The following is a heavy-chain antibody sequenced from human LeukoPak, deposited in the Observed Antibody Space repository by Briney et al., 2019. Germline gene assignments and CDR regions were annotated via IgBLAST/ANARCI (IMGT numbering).Heavy chain of an antibody. D-gene: IGHD2-15*01. Sequence: SETLSLTCTVSGGSISSSSYYWGWIRQPPGKGLEWIGSIYYSGSTYYNPSLKSRVTISVDTSKNQFSLKLSSVTAADTAVYYCARVTFHCSGGSCYRYFDYWGQGTLVTVSS. CDR3: ARVTFHCSGGSCYRYFDY. J-gene: IGHJ4*02. CDR1: GGSISSSSYY. V-gene: IGHV4-39*07. CDR2: IYYSGST.